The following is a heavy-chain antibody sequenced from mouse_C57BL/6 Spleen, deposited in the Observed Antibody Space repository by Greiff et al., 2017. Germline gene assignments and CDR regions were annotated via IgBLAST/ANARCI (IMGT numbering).Heavy chain of an antibody. CDR2: INPSSGYT. D-gene: IGHD4-1*01. V-gene: IGHV1-7*01. CDR3: ARSGNWDDPWFAY. CDR1: GYTFTSYW. J-gene: IGHJ3*01. Sequence: QVHVKQSGAELAKPGASVKLSCKASGYTFTSYWMHWVKQRPGQGLEWIGYINPSSGYTKYNQKFKDKATLTADKSSSTAYMQLSSLTYEDSAVXYCARSGNWDDPWFAYWGQGTLVTVSA.